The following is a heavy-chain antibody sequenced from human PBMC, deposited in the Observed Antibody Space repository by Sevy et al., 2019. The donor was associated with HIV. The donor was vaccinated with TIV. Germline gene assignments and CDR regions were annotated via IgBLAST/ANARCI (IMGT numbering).Heavy chain of an antibody. D-gene: IGHD1-26*01. V-gene: IGHV4-34*01. Sequence: SETLSLTCAVYGGSFSAYYWSWIRQAPGQGLEWIGDINHSGSANYNPSLKSRVTISVDTTKSQFSLKLRSVTAADTAVYYCAMPGWDLWGRGTLVTVSS. CDR2: INHSGSA. CDR1: GGSFSAYY. CDR3: AMPGWDL. J-gene: IGHJ4*02.